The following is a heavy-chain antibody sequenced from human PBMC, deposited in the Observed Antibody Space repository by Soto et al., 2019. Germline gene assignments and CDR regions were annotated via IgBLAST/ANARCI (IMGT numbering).Heavy chain of an antibody. J-gene: IGHJ6*02. D-gene: IGHD3-10*01. Sequence: PSETLSLTCTVSGGSISSGGYYWSWIRQHPGKGLEWIGYIYYSGSTYYNPSLKSRVTISVDTSKNQFSLKLSSVTAADTAVYYCARATVLYGSGSYPKNYYYYGMDVWGQGTTVTVSS. CDR2: IYYSGST. CDR3: ARATVLYGSGSYPKNYYYYGMDV. CDR1: GGSISSGGYY. V-gene: IGHV4-31*03.